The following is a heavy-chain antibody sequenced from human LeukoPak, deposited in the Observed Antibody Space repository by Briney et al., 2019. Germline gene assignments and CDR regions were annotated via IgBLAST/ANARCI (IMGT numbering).Heavy chain of an antibody. D-gene: IGHD3-16*02. CDR3: ARASDDYVWGSYRYDY. Sequence: HRASVKVSCKASGYTFTSYDINWVRQATGQGLEWMGWMNPNSGNTGYAQKFQGRVTITRNTSISTAYMELSSLRSEDTAVYYCARASDDYVWGSYRYDYWGQGTLVTVSS. CDR2: MNPNSGNT. J-gene: IGHJ4*02. CDR1: GYTFTSYD. V-gene: IGHV1-8*01.